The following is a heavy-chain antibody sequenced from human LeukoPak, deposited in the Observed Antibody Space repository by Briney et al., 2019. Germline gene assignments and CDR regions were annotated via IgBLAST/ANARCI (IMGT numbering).Heavy chain of an antibody. CDR3: TRTSLSGWFDS. CDR2: IDIAGDT. D-gene: IGHD6-19*01. J-gene: IGHJ5*01. Sequence: PGGSLRLSCAASGFTFSGYDMPWGRQPPGKGLKWVSTIDIAGDTYYPDSVKGRFTISRQNGKNSLYLQMNSLRAEDTAVYYCTRTSLSGWFDSWGQGTLVTVSS. V-gene: IGHV3-13*01. CDR1: GFTFSGYD.